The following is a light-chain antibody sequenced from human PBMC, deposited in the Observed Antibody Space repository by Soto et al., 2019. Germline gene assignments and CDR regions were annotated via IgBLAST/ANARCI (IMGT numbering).Light chain of an antibody. Sequence: DIQMTQSPSSLSASVGDRVTITCRASQSISSYLNWYQQKPGKAPKLLIYAASSLQSGVPSRFSGGRSGTAFTLTFSTLQPEDFATYYCQQCYSMPLTFGQGTKVEIK. CDR3: QQCYSMPLT. J-gene: IGKJ1*01. V-gene: IGKV1-39*01. CDR1: QSISSY. CDR2: AAS.